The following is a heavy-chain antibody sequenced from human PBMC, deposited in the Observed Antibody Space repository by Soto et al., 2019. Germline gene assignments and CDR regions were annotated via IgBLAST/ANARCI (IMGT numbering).Heavy chain of an antibody. CDR3: ARAVSVPADFDY. CDR1: GYTFTSYA. CDR2: INAGNGNT. D-gene: IGHD6-19*01. Sequence: QVQLVQSGAEEKKPGASVRVYCEASGYTFTSYAMHWVRQAPGQRLEWMGWINAGNGNTKYSQKFQGRVTITRDTSASTAYMELSSLRSEDTAVYYCARAVSVPADFDYWGQRTLVTVSS. J-gene: IGHJ4*02. V-gene: IGHV1-3*05.